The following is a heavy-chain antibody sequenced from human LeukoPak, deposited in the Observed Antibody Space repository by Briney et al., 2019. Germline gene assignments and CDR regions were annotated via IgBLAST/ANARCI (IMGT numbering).Heavy chain of an antibody. CDR1: GFTFDDYA. J-gene: IGHJ4*02. D-gene: IGHD6-19*01. CDR3: AKDYRPRAYSSGWAPSNY. Sequence: GGSLRLSCAASGFTFDDYAMHWVRQAPGKGLEWVSGISWNSGSIGYADSVKGRFTISRDNAKNSLYLQMNSLRAEDTALYYCAKDYRPRAYSSGWAPSNYWGQGTLVTVSS. V-gene: IGHV3-9*01. CDR2: ISWNSGSI.